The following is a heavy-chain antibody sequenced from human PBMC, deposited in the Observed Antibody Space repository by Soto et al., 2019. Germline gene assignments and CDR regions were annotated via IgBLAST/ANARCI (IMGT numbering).Heavy chain of an antibody. J-gene: IGHJ4*02. CDR2: IYYSGST. Sequence: SETLSLTCTVSGGSISSSSYYWGWIRQPPGKGLEWIGSIYYSGSTYYNPSLKSRVTISVDTSKNQFSLKLSSVTAADTAVYYCARHVTRTRIFGVVTASWEAPGFDYWGQGTLVTVSS. CDR1: GGSISSSSYY. CDR3: ARHVTRTRIFGVVTASWEAPGFDY. D-gene: IGHD3-3*01. V-gene: IGHV4-39*01.